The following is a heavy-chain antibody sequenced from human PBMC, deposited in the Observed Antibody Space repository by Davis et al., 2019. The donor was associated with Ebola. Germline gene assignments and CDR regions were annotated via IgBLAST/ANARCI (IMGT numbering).Heavy chain of an antibody. Sequence: PGGSLRLSCAASGFTVSSNYMSWVRQAPGKGLEWVPVIYSGGSTYYADSVKGRFTISRHNSKNTLYLQMNSLRAEDTAVYYCARDYGDYYYGMDVWGQGTTVTVSS. CDR1: GFTVSSNY. V-gene: IGHV3-53*04. CDR2: IYSGGST. CDR3: ARDYGDYYYGMDV. D-gene: IGHD4-17*01. J-gene: IGHJ6*02.